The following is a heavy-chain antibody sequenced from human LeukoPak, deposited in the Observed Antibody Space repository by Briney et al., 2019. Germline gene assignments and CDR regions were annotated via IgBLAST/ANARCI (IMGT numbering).Heavy chain of an antibody. Sequence: GGSLRLSCAASGFTFSSYAISWVRQAPGKGLEWVSAISKSGDSTYYADSVKGRFTISRDNSKNTIYLQMNSLRVEDTAVYYCANPYCSSTSCQDAFDIWGQGTMVTVSS. CDR3: ANPYCSSTSCQDAFDI. V-gene: IGHV3-23*01. J-gene: IGHJ3*02. CDR2: ISKSGDST. CDR1: GFTFSSYA. D-gene: IGHD2-2*01.